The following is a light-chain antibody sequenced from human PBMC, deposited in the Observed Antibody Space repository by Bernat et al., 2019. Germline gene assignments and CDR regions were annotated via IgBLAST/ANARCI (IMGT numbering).Light chain of an antibody. J-gene: IGKJ1*01. Sequence: EIVLTQSPGTLSLSPGERATLSCRASQSVSSSYLAWYQQKPGQAPRLLIYGASSRATGIPDRFSGSGSGTVFTLTISRLEPEDFAVYYCQQYGSSPWTFGHATKVEI. V-gene: IGKV3-20*01. CDR1: QSVSSSY. CDR2: GAS. CDR3: QQYGSSPWT.